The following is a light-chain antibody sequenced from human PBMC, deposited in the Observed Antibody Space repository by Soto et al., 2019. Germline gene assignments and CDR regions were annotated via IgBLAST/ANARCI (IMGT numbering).Light chain of an antibody. J-gene: IGKJ1*01. CDR3: QQYNSWPAWT. CDR1: QRVSSK. V-gene: IGKV3-15*01. CDR2: GAS. Sequence: IVMTQSAATLSVSPGEGATLSCRASQRVSSKLAWYQQKPGQAPRLLIYGASTRATGIPARFSGSGSGTEFTLIISSLQSEDSAVYYCQQYNSWPAWTFGQGTKVDIK.